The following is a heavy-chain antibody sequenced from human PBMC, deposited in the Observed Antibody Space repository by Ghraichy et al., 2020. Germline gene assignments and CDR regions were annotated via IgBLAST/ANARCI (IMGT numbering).Heavy chain of an antibody. CDR2: ISSSGSTK. Sequence: GGSLRLSCAASGFTFSSYDMNWVRQAPGKGLEWVSYISSSGSTKYYAESVKGRFTISGDNAKNSLYLEMNSLRAEDTAVYYCARSSMTGIAFDIWGQGTMVTVSS. D-gene: IGHD3-9*01. V-gene: IGHV3-48*03. CDR3: ARSSMTGIAFDI. CDR1: GFTFSSYD. J-gene: IGHJ3*02.